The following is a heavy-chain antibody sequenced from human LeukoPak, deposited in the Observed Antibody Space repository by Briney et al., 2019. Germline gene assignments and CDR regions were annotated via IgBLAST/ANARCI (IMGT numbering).Heavy chain of an antibody. CDR1: GFTFSSYS. V-gene: IGHV3-48*01. CDR3: ARANYYYMDV. Sequence: HPGGSLRLSCAASGFTFSSYSVNWVRQAPGKGLEWVSYISTSSSTIYYADSVKGRFTTSRDNAKNSLYLQMNSLRAEDTAVYYCARANYYYMDVWGKGTTVTVSS. J-gene: IGHJ6*03. CDR2: ISTSSSTI.